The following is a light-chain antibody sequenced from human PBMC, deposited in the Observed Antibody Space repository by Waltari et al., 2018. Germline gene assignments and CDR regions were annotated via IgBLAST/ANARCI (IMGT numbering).Light chain of an antibody. Sequence: SALTQPASVSGSPGQSITISCTGTSSAVGGYNCVSWFQQYPGKAPKLIMYDVSHRPSGVSIRFSGSKSGDTASLTISGLQADDEADYHCISYSSSATGHVIIGGGTKLTVL. V-gene: IGLV2-14*03. CDR2: DVS. CDR3: ISYSSSATGHVI. J-gene: IGLJ2*01. CDR1: SSAVGGYNC.